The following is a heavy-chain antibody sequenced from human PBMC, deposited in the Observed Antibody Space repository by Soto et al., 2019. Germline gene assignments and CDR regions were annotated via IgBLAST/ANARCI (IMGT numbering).Heavy chain of an antibody. CDR2: INHRGRT. CDR3: ARGVRGRFLEWLGSEGWFDP. Sequence: SETLSLTCAVYGGSFSGYYWSWIRQPPGKGLEWIGEINHRGRTNYNPSLKSRVTISVDTSKNQFSLKLGSVTAADTAVYYCARGVRGRFLEWLGSEGWFDPWGQGTLVTVSS. J-gene: IGHJ5*02. D-gene: IGHD3-3*01. CDR1: GGSFSGYY. V-gene: IGHV4-34*01.